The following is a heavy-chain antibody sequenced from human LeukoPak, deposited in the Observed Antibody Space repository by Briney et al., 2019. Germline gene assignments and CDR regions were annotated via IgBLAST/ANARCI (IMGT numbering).Heavy chain of an antibody. Sequence: SETLSLTCAVYGGSFSGYYWSWIRQPPGKGLEWIGEINHSGSTNYNPSLKSRVTISVDTSKNQFSLKLSSVTAADTAVYYCARADYCSGGSCYPLHFDYWGQGTLVTVSS. CDR3: ARADYCSGGSCYPLHFDY. D-gene: IGHD2-15*01. CDR1: GGSFSGYY. J-gene: IGHJ4*02. CDR2: INHSGST. V-gene: IGHV4-34*01.